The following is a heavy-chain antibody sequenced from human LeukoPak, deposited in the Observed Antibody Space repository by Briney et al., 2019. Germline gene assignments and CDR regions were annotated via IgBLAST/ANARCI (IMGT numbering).Heavy chain of an antibody. CDR1: GYTLTELS. V-gene: IGHV1-24*01. J-gene: IGHJ4*02. D-gene: IGHD1-26*01. CDR2: FDPEDGET. CDR3: ATLGGSYYRPDPDY. Sequence: ASVKVSCKVSGYTLTELSMHWVRQAPGKGLEWMGGFDPEDGETIYAQKFQGRVTMTEDTSTDTAYTELSSLRSEDTAVYYCATLGGSYYRPDPDYWGQGTLVTVSS.